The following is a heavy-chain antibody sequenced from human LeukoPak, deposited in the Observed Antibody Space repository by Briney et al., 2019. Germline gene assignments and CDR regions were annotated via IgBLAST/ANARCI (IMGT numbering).Heavy chain of an antibody. V-gene: IGHV3-53*01. CDR3: ATNRDGYNYYLDY. J-gene: IGHJ4*02. CDR1: GFTVSSNY. CDR2: IYSGGST. Sequence: PGGSLRLSCAASGFTVSSNYMSWVRQAPGKGLEWASVIYSGGSTYYADSVKGRFTISRDNSKNTLYLQMNSPRAEDTAVYYCATNRDGYNYYLDYWGQGTLVTVSS. D-gene: IGHD5-24*01.